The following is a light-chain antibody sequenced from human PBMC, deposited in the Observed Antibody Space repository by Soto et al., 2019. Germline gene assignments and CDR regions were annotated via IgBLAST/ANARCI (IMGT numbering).Light chain of an antibody. CDR3: QQYHNWPA. Sequence: EIVMTQSPATLSVSPGERAILSCRASQSVSNNLAWYQQKPGQAPRLLIYYTSTRATGFPARFSGGGSGTEFTLTISSLQSEDSAFYYCQQYHNWPAFGQGTKVDIK. CDR2: YTS. V-gene: IGKV3-15*01. J-gene: IGKJ1*01. CDR1: QSVSNN.